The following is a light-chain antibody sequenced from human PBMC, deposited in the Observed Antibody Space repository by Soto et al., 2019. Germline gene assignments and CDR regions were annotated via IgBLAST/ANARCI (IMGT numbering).Light chain of an antibody. V-gene: IGKV3-15*01. CDR3: QQYNNWPPHT. CDR1: QGVSSN. Sequence: EIVMTQSPATLSVSPGERATLSCRASQGVSSNLAWYQQKPGQAPRLLIYRASTRATGIPARFSGSGSGTDFTLTISSLQSEDFALYYCQQYNNWPPHTFGQGTKLEIK. CDR2: RAS. J-gene: IGKJ2*01.